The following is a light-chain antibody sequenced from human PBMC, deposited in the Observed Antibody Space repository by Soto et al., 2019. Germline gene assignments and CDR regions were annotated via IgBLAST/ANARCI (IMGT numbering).Light chain of an antibody. CDR3: SSYTSRDTPYV. CDR2: VNS. V-gene: IGLV2-14*01. CDR1: SSDVGDYKY. J-gene: IGLJ1*01. Sequence: QSALTQPASVSGSPGQSITISCTGTSSDVGDYKYVSWYQQHPDKAPKLIIFVNSNRPSGISNRFSASKSGNTASLTISGLQAEDEADDYCSSYTSRDTPYVFGTGTKVTVL.